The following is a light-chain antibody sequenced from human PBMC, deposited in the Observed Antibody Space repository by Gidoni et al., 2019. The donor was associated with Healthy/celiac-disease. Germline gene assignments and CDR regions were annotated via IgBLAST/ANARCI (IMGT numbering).Light chain of an antibody. CDR1: QSISSW. Sequence: IQLTLSPSTLSASVGDRVTITCRASQSISSWLAWYQQKPGKAPKLLIYKASSLESGVPSRFSGSGSGTEFTLTISSLQPDDFATYYCQQYSSYSPWTFGQGTKVEIK. V-gene: IGKV1-5*03. CDR2: KAS. CDR3: QQYSSYSPWT. J-gene: IGKJ1*01.